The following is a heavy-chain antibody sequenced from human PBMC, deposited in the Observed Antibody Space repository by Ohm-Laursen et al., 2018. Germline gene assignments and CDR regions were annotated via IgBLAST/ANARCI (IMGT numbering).Heavy chain of an antibody. J-gene: IGHJ4*02. V-gene: IGHV3-23*01. CDR3: AKYDSKHFDY. CDR1: GFTFSTYA. D-gene: IGHD3-16*01. CDR2: ISGSGDNT. Sequence: SLRLSCAAPGFTFSTYAMSWVRQAPGKGLEWVSGISGSGDNTYYADSVKGRFTISRDNSKSTLYLQMNSLRVEDTAVYYCAKYDSKHFDYWGQGTLVTVSA.